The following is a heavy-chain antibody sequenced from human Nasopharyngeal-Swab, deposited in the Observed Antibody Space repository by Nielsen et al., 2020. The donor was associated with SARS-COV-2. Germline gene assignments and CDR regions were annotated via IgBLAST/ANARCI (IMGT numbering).Heavy chain of an antibody. CDR1: GFRFSDYA. CDR2: IRWNSESI. CDR3: AKGRADYSNPSFDN. V-gene: IGHV3-9*01. Sequence: GGSLRLSCAASGFRFSDYAMHWVRQAPGKGLEWVSGIRWNSESIDYADSVKGRFTMSRDNARSSLYLQMNSLRVEDTALYYCAKGRADYSNPSFDNWGQGTLVTVSS. J-gene: IGHJ4*02. D-gene: IGHD4-11*01.